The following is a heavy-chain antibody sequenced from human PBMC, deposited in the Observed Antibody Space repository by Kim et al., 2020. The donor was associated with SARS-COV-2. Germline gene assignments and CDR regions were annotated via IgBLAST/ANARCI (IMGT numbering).Heavy chain of an antibody. J-gene: IGHJ5*02. CDR1: GFKFDDYG. CDR3: ARDGDIVVLRDANIHNWFDP. D-gene: IGHD2-15*01. CDR2: INWNGHNT. V-gene: IGHV3-20*01. Sequence: GGSLRLSCVVSGFKFDDYGMSWVRQVPGKGLEWVSGINWNGHNTVYADSVKGRFTISRDNAKNSLYLQMDSLSAEDTAFYHCARDGDIVVLRDANIHNWFDPWGPGTLVTVSS.